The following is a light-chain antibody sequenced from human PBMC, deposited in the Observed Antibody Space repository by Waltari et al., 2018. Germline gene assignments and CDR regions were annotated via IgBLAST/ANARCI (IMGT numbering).Light chain of an antibody. CDR2: GNSDGSH. Sequence: QLVLTQSPSASASLGASVKLTCTLSSGHSSHIIAWLQPRPARGPRSLMKGNSDGSHSKGDDIPDRFSGSSSGAERYLTISGLQAEDEADYYCSSYISSDTLELFGGGTSLTVL. CDR1: SGHSSHI. J-gene: IGLJ2*01. CDR3: SSYISSDTLEL. V-gene: IGLV4-69*01.